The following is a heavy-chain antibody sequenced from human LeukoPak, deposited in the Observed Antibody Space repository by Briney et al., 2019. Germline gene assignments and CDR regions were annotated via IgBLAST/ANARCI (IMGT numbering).Heavy chain of an antibody. CDR3: ARAKPGRLPTDY. Sequence: SVKVSCKASGGTFSSYAISWVRQAPGQGLEWMGRIIPILGIANYAQKFQGRVTITADKSTSTAYMELSSLRSEDTAVYYCARAKPGRLPTDYWGQGTLVTVSS. D-gene: IGHD1-14*01. J-gene: IGHJ4*02. V-gene: IGHV1-69*04. CDR2: IIPILGIA. CDR1: GGTFSSYA.